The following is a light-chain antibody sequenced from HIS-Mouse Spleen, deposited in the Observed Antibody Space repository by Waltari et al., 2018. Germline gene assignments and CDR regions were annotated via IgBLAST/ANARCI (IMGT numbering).Light chain of an antibody. V-gene: IGLV3-10*01. CDR1: ALQNKS. CDR2: EDS. Sequence: SYELTQPPSVSVSPGQTATITCPARALQNKSAYWYQQNSGQAPVLVIYEDSKRPSGIPERFSGSSSGTMATLTISGAQVEDEADYYCYSTDSSGNHRVFGGGTKLTVL. J-gene: IGLJ2*01. CDR3: YSTDSSGNHRV.